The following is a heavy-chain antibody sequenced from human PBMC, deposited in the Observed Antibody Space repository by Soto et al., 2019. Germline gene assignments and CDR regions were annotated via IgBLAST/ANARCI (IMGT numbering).Heavy chain of an antibody. V-gene: IGHV5-51*01. Sequence: GESLKISCQGPGYSLASYWIGWVRQMPGKGLEWRGIIYPGDSDNRYSPSFQGRDTISADKSLRTAYLQWTSLKAPDTALYYCARTRSFTLGFYYDGMDVWGQGTTVTVSS. D-gene: IGHD6-6*01. CDR2: IYPGDSDN. CDR1: GYSLASYW. J-gene: IGHJ6*02. CDR3: ARTRSFTLGFYYDGMDV.